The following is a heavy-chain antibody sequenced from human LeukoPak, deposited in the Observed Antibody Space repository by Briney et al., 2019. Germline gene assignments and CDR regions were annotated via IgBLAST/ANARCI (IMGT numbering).Heavy chain of an antibody. Sequence: SVKVSCTASGGTFSSYTISWVRQAPGQGLEWMGRIIPILGIANYAQKFQGGVTITADKSTSTAYMELSSLRSEDTAVYYCARGRRELDAFDIWGQGTMVTVSS. CDR1: GGTFSSYT. CDR2: IIPILGIA. J-gene: IGHJ3*02. V-gene: IGHV1-69*02. CDR3: ARGRRELDAFDI. D-gene: IGHD1-26*01.